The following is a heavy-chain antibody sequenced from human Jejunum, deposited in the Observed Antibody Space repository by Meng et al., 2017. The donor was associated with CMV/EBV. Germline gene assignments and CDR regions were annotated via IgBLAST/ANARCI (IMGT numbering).Heavy chain of an antibody. CDR3: ARDNYRSSPYYFDY. Sequence: AGGSISSGNYYCSWVREHAGEGLELIGYIYRSGNTYYNPYLKSRVTISIDTSKNQFSLNLSTVTAADTAVYYCARDNYRSSPYYFDYWGQGTLVTVSS. D-gene: IGHD1-7*01. J-gene: IGHJ4*02. V-gene: IGHV4-31*02. CDR2: IYRSGNT. CDR1: GGSISSGNYY.